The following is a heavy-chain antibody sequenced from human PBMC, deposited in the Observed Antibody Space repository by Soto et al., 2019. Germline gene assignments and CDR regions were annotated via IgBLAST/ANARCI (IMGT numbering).Heavy chain of an antibody. CDR1: GYTLTELS. D-gene: IGHD6-19*01. CDR3: ATPSPSSGWYTVFDY. Sequence: ASVKVSCKVSGYTLTELSMHWVRQAPGKGLEWMGGFDPEDGETIYAQKFQGRVTMTEDTSTDTAYMELSSLRSEDTAVYYCATPSPSSGWYTVFDYWGQGTLVTVSS. V-gene: IGHV1-24*01. CDR2: FDPEDGET. J-gene: IGHJ4*02.